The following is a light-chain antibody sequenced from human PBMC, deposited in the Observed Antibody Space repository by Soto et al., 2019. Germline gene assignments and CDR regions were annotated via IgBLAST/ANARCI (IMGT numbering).Light chain of an antibody. V-gene: IGKV3-20*01. Sequence: EIVLTQSPGTLSLSPGERATLSCRASQSVDSSYLAWYQQKPGQAPRLHIYDASSRATGIPDRFSGSGSGTDFTLTISRLEPEDFAVYYCQQYGSSPRTFGQGTKVELK. CDR1: QSVDSSY. J-gene: IGKJ1*01. CDR3: QQYGSSPRT. CDR2: DAS.